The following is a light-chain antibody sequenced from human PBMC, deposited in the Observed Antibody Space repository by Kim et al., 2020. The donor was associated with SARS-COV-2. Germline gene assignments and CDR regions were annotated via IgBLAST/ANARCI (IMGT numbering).Light chain of an antibody. Sequence: AAVGNRATITCRASQGISNDLAWYQQKPGKVPKLLIYAASALRSGVPFRFSGSGSGTHFTLTITSLQPEDVATYYCQKYNGAPWAFGQGTKVDIK. CDR1: QGISND. V-gene: IGKV1-27*01. CDR3: QKYNGAPWA. CDR2: AAS. J-gene: IGKJ1*01.